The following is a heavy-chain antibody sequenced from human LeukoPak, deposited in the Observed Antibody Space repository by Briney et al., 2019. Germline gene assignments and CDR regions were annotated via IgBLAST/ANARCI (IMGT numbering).Heavy chain of an antibody. D-gene: IGHD5-12*01. CDR2: MYSGGAT. Sequence: GGSLRLSCAASELLVNSNQMSWVRQAPGKGLEWVSIMYSGGATYYADSVKGRFTVSRDNSKNTLYLLMNSLRAEDTAVYHCARARGYALEYWGQGILVTVSS. V-gene: IGHV3-53*01. CDR3: ARARGYALEY. J-gene: IGHJ4*02. CDR1: ELLVNSNQ.